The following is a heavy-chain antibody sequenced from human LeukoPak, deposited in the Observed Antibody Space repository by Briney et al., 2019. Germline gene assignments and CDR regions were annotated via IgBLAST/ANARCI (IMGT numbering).Heavy chain of an antibody. J-gene: IGHJ4*02. D-gene: IGHD3-10*01. CDR2: IYYSGST. Sequence: PSETLSLTCTVSGGSISSSSYYWGWIHQPPGKGLEWIGSIYYSGSTYYNPSLKSRFTISVDTSKNQFSLKLSSVTAADTAVYYCARAGSRLYGSGSYLSNWGQGTLVTVSS. V-gene: IGHV4-39*01. CDR1: GGSISSSSYY. CDR3: ARAGSRLYGSGSYLSN.